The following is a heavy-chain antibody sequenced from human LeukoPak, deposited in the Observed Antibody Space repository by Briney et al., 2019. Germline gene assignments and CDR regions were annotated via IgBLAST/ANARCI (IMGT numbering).Heavy chain of an antibody. CDR3: ARGPYGSDY. D-gene: IGHD3-10*01. CDR2: IYYSGST. J-gene: IGHJ4*02. V-gene: IGHV4-59*01. CDR1: GGSISSYY. Sequence: PSETLSLTCTVSGGSISSYYWNWIRQPPGKGLEWLGYIYYSGSTNYNPSLKSRITISVDTSKNQFSLKQSSVAAADTAVYSCARGPYGSDYWGRGTLVTVSS.